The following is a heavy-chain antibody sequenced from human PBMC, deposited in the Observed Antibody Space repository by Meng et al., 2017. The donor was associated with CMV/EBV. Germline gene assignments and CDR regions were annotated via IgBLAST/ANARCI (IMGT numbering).Heavy chain of an antibody. Sequence: SETLSLTCTVSGGSISSSSYYWGWIRQPPGKGLKWIGSIYYSGSTYYNPSLKSRVTISVDTSKNQFSLKLSSVTAADTAVYYCARGITMVRGAYYYYYGMDVWGQGTTVTVS. V-gene: IGHV4-39*07. CDR2: IYYSGST. J-gene: IGHJ6*02. D-gene: IGHD3-10*01. CDR1: GGSISSSSYY. CDR3: ARGITMVRGAYYYYYGMDV.